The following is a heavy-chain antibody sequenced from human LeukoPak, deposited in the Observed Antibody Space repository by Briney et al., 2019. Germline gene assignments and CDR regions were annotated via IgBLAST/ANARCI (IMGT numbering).Heavy chain of an antibody. CDR3: ARGGATVLAFDV. V-gene: IGHV4-34*01. CDR2: INHSGTT. Sequence: SETLSLTCAVYGGSFSGYYWSWIRQPPGKGLEWIGEINHSGTTNYNPSLKSRVTMSVDTSKSQFSLKLRSVTAADTAVYYCARGGATVLAFDVWGQGTVVAVSS. CDR1: GGSFSGYY. D-gene: IGHD4-17*01. J-gene: IGHJ3*01.